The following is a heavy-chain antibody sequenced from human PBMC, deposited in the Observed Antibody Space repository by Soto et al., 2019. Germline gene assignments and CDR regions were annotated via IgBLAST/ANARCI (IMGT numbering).Heavy chain of an antibody. CDR3: ARVDYYGSGSYNDY. Sequence: GESLKISCAASGFTVSSNYMSWVRQAPGKGLEWVSVIYSGGSTYYADSVKGRFTISRDNSKNTLYLQMNSLRAEDTAVYYCARVDYYGSGSYNDYWGQGTLVTVSS. V-gene: IGHV3-53*01. CDR1: GFTVSSNY. CDR2: IYSGGST. J-gene: IGHJ4*02. D-gene: IGHD3-10*01.